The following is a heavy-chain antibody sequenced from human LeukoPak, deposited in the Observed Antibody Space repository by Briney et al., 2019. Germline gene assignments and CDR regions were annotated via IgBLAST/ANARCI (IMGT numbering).Heavy chain of an antibody. Sequence: PGGSLRLSCAASGFTFSSYEMNWARQAPGKGLEWVSYISSSGSTIYYADSVKGRFTISRDNAKNSLFLQMNSLRVDDTAVYYCAAPSAYAFDYWGQGTVVTVSS. CDR2: ISSSGSTI. D-gene: IGHD5-12*01. CDR3: AAPSAYAFDY. V-gene: IGHV3-48*03. CDR1: GFTFSSYE. J-gene: IGHJ4*02.